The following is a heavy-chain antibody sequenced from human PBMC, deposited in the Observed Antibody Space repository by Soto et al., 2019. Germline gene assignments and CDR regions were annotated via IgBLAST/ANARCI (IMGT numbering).Heavy chain of an antibody. CDR2: ISAHNGNT. CDR3: GRGRYGDY. Sequence: QVHLVQSGAEVKKPGASVKVSCQGSGYAFTTYGITWVRQAPGQGREWRGWISAHNGNTTYAQKLQGRVTVTRDTSTSTAYMELRSLRADDTAVYYCGRGRYGDYWGQGALVTVSS. V-gene: IGHV1-18*01. CDR1: GYAFTTYG. J-gene: IGHJ4*02. D-gene: IGHD1-1*01.